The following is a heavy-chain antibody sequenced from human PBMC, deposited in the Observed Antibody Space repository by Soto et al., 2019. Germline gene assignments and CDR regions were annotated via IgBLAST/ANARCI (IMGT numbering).Heavy chain of an antibody. J-gene: IGHJ4*02. CDR3: ARVGNNRWPLEYDY. Sequence: QPQLVQSGAEVRKPGASVNVSCKASGYTFTTYGISWVRQAPGQGLEWMGWIGGYNGDSHNAQKFQGRLTMTRDTSTKTAYMELRSLRPDDTAVYYCARVGNNRWPLEYDYGGQGTLVIVSS. CDR2: IGGYNGDS. CDR1: GYTFTTYG. V-gene: IGHV1-18*04. D-gene: IGHD3-3*01.